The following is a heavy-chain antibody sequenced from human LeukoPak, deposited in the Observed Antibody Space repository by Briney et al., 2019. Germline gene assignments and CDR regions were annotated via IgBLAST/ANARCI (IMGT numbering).Heavy chain of an antibody. CDR1: GFTFDDDA. J-gene: IGHJ4*02. V-gene: IGHV3-9*01. CDR2: ISWNSGSI. Sequence: GGSLRLSCAASGFTFDDDAMHWVRQAPGKGLEWVSGISWNSGSIGYADSVKGRFTISRDNAKTSLYLQMNSLRAEDTALYYCAKDISPHVDTAMARDYWGQGTLVTVSS. D-gene: IGHD5-18*01. CDR3: AKDISPHVDTAMARDY.